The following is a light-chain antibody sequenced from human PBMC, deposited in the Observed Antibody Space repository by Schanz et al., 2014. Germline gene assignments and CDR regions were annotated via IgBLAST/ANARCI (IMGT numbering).Light chain of an antibody. CDR1: QSVSST. J-gene: IGKJ3*01. CDR2: GAS. Sequence: EIVMTQSPATLSLSPGERATLSCRASQSVSSTLAWYQQKPGQAPRLLIYGASTRATGIPARFSGSGSGTEFTLTISSLQSEDFAVYYCQQRSAAFGPGTAVDIK. V-gene: IGKV3-15*01. CDR3: QQRSAA.